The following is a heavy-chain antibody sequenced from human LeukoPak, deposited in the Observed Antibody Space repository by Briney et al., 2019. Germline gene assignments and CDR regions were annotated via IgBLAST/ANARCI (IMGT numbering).Heavy chain of an antibody. V-gene: IGHV3-11*04. CDR3: ARESWYRFEY. D-gene: IGHD6-13*01. CDR1: GFFFSDYY. CDR2: MSSDGSTN. J-gene: IGHJ4*02. Sequence: GGSLRLSCAASGFFFSDYYMSWIRQTPGKGLEWIAYMSSDGSTNKYADSVKGRFTISGDNAQNSVHLQMNNLRVDDTAVYYCARESWYRFEYWGQGTVVTVSS.